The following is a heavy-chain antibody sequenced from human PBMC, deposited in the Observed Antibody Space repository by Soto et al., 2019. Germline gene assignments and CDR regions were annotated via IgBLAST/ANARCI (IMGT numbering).Heavy chain of an antibody. CDR3: AKDIALVRGIIIDLDV. CDR1: GFTFSSYG. V-gene: IGHV3-30*18. Sequence: PGGSLRLSCAASGFTFSSYGMHWVRQAPGKGLEWVAVISYDGSNKYYADSVKGRFTISRDNSKNTVFLQMNSLKAEDTAVYYCAKDIALVRGIIIDLDVWGQGTTVTVSS. D-gene: IGHD3-10*01. J-gene: IGHJ6*02. CDR2: ISYDGSNK.